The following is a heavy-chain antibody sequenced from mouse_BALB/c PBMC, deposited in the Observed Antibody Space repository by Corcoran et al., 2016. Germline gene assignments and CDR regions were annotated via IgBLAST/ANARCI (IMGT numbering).Heavy chain of an antibody. D-gene: IGHD1-1*01. CDR3: ARRSTVVAYCYAMDY. J-gene: IGHJ4*01. CDR1: GYTFTNYG. CDR2: INTYTGEP. Sequence: QIQLVQSGPELKKPGETVKISCKASGYTFTNYGMNWVKQAPGKGLKWMGWINTYTGEPTYADDFKGRFAFSLETSASTAYLQINNLKNEDMATYFCARRSTVVAYCYAMDYWGQGTSVTVSS. V-gene: IGHV9-1*02.